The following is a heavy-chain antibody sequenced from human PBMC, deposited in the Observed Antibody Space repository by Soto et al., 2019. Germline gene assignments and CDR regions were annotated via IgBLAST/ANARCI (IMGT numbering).Heavy chain of an antibody. J-gene: IGHJ6*02. CDR1: GGTFSSYA. CDR2: IIPIFGTA. V-gene: IGHV1-69*13. D-gene: IGHD3-9*01. CDR3: ASGPSDILTGTEQNYYYYYGMDV. Sequence: SVKVSCKASGGTFSSYAISWVRQAPGQGLEWMGGIIPIFGTANYAQKFQGRVTITADESTSTAYMELSSLRSEDTAVYYCASGPSDILTGTEQNYYYYYGMDVWGQGTTVTVS.